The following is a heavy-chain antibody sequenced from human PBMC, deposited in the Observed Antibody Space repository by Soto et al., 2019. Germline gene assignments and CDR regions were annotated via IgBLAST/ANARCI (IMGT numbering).Heavy chain of an antibody. CDR3: ARHGAAIRPYSYGMDV. CDR1: GYSFTSYW. J-gene: IGHJ6*02. D-gene: IGHD2-2*01. V-gene: IGHV5-51*01. CDR2: IYPGDFDT. Sequence: PGESLKISCKGSGYSFTSYWIGWVRQMPGKGLEWMGIIYPGDFDTRYSPSFQGQVTISADKSISTAYLQWSSLKASDTAMYYCARHGAAIRPYSYGMDVWGQGTTVTVSS.